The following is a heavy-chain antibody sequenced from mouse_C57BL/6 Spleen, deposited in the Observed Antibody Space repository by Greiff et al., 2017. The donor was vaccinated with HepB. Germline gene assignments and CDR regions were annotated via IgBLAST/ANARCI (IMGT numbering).Heavy chain of an antibody. D-gene: IGHD1-1*01. CDR2: IYPGSGNT. CDR3: ARALGSSYNWYFDV. V-gene: IGHV1-66*01. Sequence: VQPQEAGPELVKPGASVKISCKAFCYSFTSHYIHWVKQRPGQGLEWIGWIYPGSGNTKYNEKFKGKATLTADTSSSTAYMQLSSLTSEDSAVYYCARALGSSYNWYFDVWGTGTTVTVSS. CDR1: CYSFTSHY. J-gene: IGHJ1*03.